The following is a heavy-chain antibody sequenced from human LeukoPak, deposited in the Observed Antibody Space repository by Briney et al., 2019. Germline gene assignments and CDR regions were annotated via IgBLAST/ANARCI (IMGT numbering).Heavy chain of an antibody. CDR3: ARVRASSGYYSPVFDY. D-gene: IGHD3-22*01. CDR1: GGSISSYY. V-gene: IGHV4-59*01. J-gene: IGHJ4*02. Sequence: SETLSLTCTVSGGSISSYYWSWIRQPPGKGLEWIGYIYYSGSTNYNPSLKSRVTISVDTSKNQFSLKLSSVTAADTAVYYCARVRASSGYYSPVFDYWGQGTLVTVSS. CDR2: IYYSGST.